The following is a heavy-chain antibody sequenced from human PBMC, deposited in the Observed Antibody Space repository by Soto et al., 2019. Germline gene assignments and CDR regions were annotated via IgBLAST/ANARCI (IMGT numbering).Heavy chain of an antibody. Sequence: GGSLRLSCAASGFTFSSYGMHWVRQAPGKGLEWVAVISYDGSNKYYADSVKGRFNISRDNSKNTLYLQMNSLRAEDTAVYYCAKDRERRIAWGMDVWGQGTTVTVS. J-gene: IGHJ6*02. D-gene: IGHD2-21*01. CDR2: ISYDGSNK. V-gene: IGHV3-30*18. CDR3: AKDRERRIAWGMDV. CDR1: GFTFSSYG.